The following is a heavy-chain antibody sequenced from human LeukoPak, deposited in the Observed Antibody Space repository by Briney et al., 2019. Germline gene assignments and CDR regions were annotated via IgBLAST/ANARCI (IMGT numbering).Heavy chain of an antibody. J-gene: IGHJ4*02. CDR1: GFTFSSYA. V-gene: IGHV3-23*01. CDR2: INGNGGST. D-gene: IGHD4-17*01. Sequence: GGSLRLSCAASGFTFSSYARSGVGQIPGKGLEWVSGINGNGGSTNYADSVKGGFTISRDNSKNTLYLQMNSVRAEDTAVYYCAILTVTTAYWGQGTLVTVSS. CDR3: AILTVTTAY.